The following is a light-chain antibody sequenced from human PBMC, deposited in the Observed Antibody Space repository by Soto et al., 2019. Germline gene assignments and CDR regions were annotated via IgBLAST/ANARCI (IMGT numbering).Light chain of an antibody. V-gene: IGKV1-5*03. Sequence: DIQMTQSPSTLSGSVGDRVTITCRASQTISSWLAWYQQKPGKAPKLLIYKASTLKSGVPSRFSGSGSGTEFTLTISSLQADDFATYDCQHYNSYSEAFGQGTKV. CDR2: KAS. J-gene: IGKJ1*01. CDR3: QHYNSYSEA. CDR1: QTISSW.